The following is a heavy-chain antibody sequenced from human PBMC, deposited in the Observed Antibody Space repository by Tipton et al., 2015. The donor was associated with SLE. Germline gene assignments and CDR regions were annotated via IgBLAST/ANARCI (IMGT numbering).Heavy chain of an antibody. Sequence: VQLVQSGGGLVQPGGSLRLSCAASGFTVSSNYMSWVRQAPGKGLEWVSVIYSGGSTYYADSVKGRFTISRHNSKNTLYLQMNSLRAEDTAVYYCASRHHLRFLESVTGAFDIWGQGTMVTVSS. CDR1: GFTVSSNY. CDR3: ASRHHLRFLESVTGAFDI. D-gene: IGHD3-3*01. CDR2: IYSGGST. J-gene: IGHJ3*02. V-gene: IGHV3-53*04.